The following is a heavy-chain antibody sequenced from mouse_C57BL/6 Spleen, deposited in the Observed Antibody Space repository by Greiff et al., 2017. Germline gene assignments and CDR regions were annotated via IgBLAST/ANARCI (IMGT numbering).Heavy chain of an antibody. CDR3: VRFYDYDGVYAMDY. CDR1: GFSFNTYA. V-gene: IGHV10-1*01. J-gene: IGHJ4*01. Sequence: EVNVVESGGGLVQPKGSLKLSCAASGFSFNTYAMNWVRQAPGKGLEWVARIRSKSNNYATYYADSVKDRFTISRDDSESMLYLQMNNLKTEDTAMYYCVRFYDYDGVYAMDYWGQGTSVTVSS. D-gene: IGHD2-4*01. CDR2: IRSKSNNYAT.